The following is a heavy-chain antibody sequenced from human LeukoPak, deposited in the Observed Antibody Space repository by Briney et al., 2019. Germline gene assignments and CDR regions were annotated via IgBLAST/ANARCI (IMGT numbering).Heavy chain of an antibody. Sequence: GGSLRLSCAVSGFTFSNAWMTWVRQAPGKGLEWIGRIKNKVDGGTTDYAAPVKGRFTISRDDSKNMLYLQMNSLKTEDTAVYYCTTDSGDYGDYVRKWGQGTLVTVSS. D-gene: IGHD4-17*01. CDR2: IKNKVDGGTT. J-gene: IGHJ4*02. V-gene: IGHV3-15*01. CDR3: TTDSGDYGDYVRK. CDR1: GFTFSNAW.